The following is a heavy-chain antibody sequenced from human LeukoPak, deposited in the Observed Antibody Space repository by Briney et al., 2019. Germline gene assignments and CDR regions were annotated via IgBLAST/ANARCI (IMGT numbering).Heavy chain of an antibody. CDR2: ISYDGSNK. V-gene: IGHV3-30*18. D-gene: IGHD6-13*01. Sequence: GGSLRLSCAASGFTFSSYGMHWVRQAPGKGLEWVAVISYDGSNKYYADSVKGRFTISRDNSKNTLYLQMNSLRAEDTAVYYCAKDAYSRTSIAAAGPAPPEIYYYYYGMDVWGQGTTVTVSS. CDR1: GFTFSSYG. CDR3: AKDAYSRTSIAAAGPAPPEIYYYYYGMDV. J-gene: IGHJ6*02.